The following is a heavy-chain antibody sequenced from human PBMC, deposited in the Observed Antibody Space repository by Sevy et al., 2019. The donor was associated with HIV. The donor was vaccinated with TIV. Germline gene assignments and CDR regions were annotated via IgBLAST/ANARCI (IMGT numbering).Heavy chain of an antibody. CDR2: ISSSSSYI. CDR1: GFTFSSYS. CDR3: ARAAWTAAGTYYYYYYMDV. V-gene: IGHV3-21*01. J-gene: IGHJ6*03. D-gene: IGHD6-13*01. Sequence: GGSLRLSCAASGFTFSSYSMNWVRQAPGKGLEWVSSISSSSSYIYYADSVKGRFTISRDNAKNSLYLQMNSLRAEDTAGYYCARAAWTAAGTYYYYYYMDVWGKGTTVTVSS.